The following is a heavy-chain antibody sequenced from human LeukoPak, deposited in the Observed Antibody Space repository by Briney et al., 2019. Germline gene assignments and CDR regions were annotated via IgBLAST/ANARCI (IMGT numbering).Heavy chain of an antibody. Sequence: PSETLSLTCTVSGGSISSGGYYWSWIRQPPGKGLEWIGYIYHSGSTYYNPSLKSRVTISVDRSKSQFSLKLSSVTAADTAVYYCAREGLGSSSFDYWGQGTLVTVSS. J-gene: IGHJ4*02. CDR1: GGSISSGGYY. V-gene: IGHV4-30-2*01. CDR3: AREGLGSSSFDY. CDR2: IYHSGST. D-gene: IGHD6-13*01.